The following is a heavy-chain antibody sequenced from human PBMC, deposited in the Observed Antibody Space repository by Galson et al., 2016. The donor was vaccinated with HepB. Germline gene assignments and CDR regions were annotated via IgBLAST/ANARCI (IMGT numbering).Heavy chain of an antibody. J-gene: IGHJ6*02. CDR3: ARGGIDFWSGYQGHHALDV. D-gene: IGHD3-3*01. Sequence: SLRLSCAASGFTFEDYGMSWVRQAPGKGLEWVASTNWNGGRTAYADSVKGRFTMLRDNAKKVVSLHMDSLSVEDTALYYCARGGIDFWSGYQGHHALDVWGQGTTVTVSS. V-gene: IGHV3-20*04. CDR1: GFTFEDYG. CDR2: TNWNGGRT.